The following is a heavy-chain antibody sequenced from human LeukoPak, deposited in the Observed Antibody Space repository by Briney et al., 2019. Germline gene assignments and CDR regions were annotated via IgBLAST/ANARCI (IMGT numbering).Heavy chain of an antibody. D-gene: IGHD3-22*01. Sequence: ASVKVSCKASGGTFSSYAISWVRQAPGQGLEWMGGIIPIFGTANYAQKFQGRVTITADESTSTAYMELSSLRSEDTAVYYCARVDYYDSSGYYYDYWGQGTLVTVSS. J-gene: IGHJ4*02. CDR3: ARVDYYDSSGYYYDY. CDR1: GGTFSSYA. CDR2: IIPIFGTA. V-gene: IGHV1-69*13.